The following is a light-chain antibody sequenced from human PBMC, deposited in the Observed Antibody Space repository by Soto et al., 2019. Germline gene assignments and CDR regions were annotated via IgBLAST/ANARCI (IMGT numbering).Light chain of an antibody. CDR2: DAS. CDR1: QSISSW. J-gene: IGKJ4*01. V-gene: IGKV1-5*01. CDR3: QQYNSYPLT. Sequence: DIQMTQSPSTLSASVGDRVTITCRASQSISSWLAWYQQKPGKAPKLLIYDASSFESGVPSRFSGSGSGTEFTLTISSLQPDDFATYYCQQYNSYPLTFSGGTKVDIK.